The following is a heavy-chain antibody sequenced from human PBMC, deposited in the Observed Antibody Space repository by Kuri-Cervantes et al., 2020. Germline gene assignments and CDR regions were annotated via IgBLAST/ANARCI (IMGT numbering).Heavy chain of an antibody. Sequence: GESLKISCAASGFTFSSYGMHWVRQAPGKGLEWVAFIRYDGSNQYFADSVKGRFTISRDNSKNTLYLQMNSLRAEDTAVYYCTTVPLVDTATSSDYWGQGTLVTVSS. D-gene: IGHD5-18*01. J-gene: IGHJ4*02. V-gene: IGHV3-30*02. CDR3: TTVPLVDTATSSDY. CDR1: GFTFSSYG. CDR2: IRYDGSNQ.